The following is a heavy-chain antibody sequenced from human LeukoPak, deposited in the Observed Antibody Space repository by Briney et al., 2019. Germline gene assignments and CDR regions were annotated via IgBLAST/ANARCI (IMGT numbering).Heavy chain of an antibody. CDR3: ASGAHGDSFDY. V-gene: IGHV4-59*01. Sequence: SETQPLTCTVSGGSIGGYFWTWIRQPPGKGLEWIGYISYSGSTNYNPSLKSRVTISVDTSKNQFSLKLRSVTAADTAVYYCASGAHGDSFDYWGQGTLVTVSS. CDR2: ISYSGST. D-gene: IGHD3-10*01. J-gene: IGHJ4*02. CDR1: GGSIGGYF.